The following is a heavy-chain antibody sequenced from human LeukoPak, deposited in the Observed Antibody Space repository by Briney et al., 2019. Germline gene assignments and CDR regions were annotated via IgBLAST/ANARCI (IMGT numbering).Heavy chain of an antibody. D-gene: IGHD2-15*01. CDR2: ILPIFGTA. Sequence: SVKVSCKASGGTFSSYAISWVRQAPGQGLEWMGGILPIFGTANYAQKFQGRVTSTADESTSTAYMELSSLRSEDTAVYYCARAIVVVVAATPVLNWFDPWGQGTLVTVSS. J-gene: IGHJ5*02. V-gene: IGHV1-69*13. CDR3: ARAIVVVVAATPVLNWFDP. CDR1: GGTFSSYA.